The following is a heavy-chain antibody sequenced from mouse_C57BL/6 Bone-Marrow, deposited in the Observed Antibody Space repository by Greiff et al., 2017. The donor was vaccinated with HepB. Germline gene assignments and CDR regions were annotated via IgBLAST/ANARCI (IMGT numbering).Heavy chain of an antibody. J-gene: IGHJ2*01. CDR3: ARGGAVATPRFDY. Sequence: VQLQQSGPELVKPGASVKISCKASGYTFTDYYMNWVQQSHGKSLEWIGDINPNNGGTSYNQKFKGKATLTVDKSSSTAYMELRSLTSEDSAVYYCARGGAVATPRFDYWGQGTTLTVSS. CDR2: INPNNGGT. V-gene: IGHV1-26*01. D-gene: IGHD1-1*01. CDR1: GYTFTDYY.